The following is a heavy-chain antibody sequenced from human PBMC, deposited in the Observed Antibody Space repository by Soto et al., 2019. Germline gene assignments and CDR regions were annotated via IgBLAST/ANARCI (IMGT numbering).Heavy chain of an antibody. CDR1: GGSISSYY. Sequence: PSETLSLTCTVSGGSISSYYWSWIRQPPGKGLEWIGYIYYSGSTNYNPSLKSRVTISVDTSKNQFSLKLSSVTAADTAVYYCARCRYSYGLYKASTSYYYYMDVWGKGTTVTVSS. V-gene: IGHV4-59*01. J-gene: IGHJ6*03. D-gene: IGHD5-18*01. CDR3: ARCRYSYGLYKASTSYYYYMDV. CDR2: IYYSGST.